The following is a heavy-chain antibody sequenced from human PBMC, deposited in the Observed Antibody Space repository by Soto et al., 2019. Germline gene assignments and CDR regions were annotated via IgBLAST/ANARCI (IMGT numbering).Heavy chain of an antibody. CDR1: GRTLSNCA. Sequence: SSVKVSCKASGRTLSNCAIIWVRQAPAQGLEWMGGIIPIFGTSNYARKFQVSVTITADESTSTGYMELSRWRSEDTAVYSWARSATVTTPCYVGFDPWGQGTLVTVSS. CDR2: IIPIFGTS. D-gene: IGHD4-17*01. CDR3: ARSATVTTPCYVGFDP. V-gene: IGHV1-69*13. J-gene: IGHJ5*02.